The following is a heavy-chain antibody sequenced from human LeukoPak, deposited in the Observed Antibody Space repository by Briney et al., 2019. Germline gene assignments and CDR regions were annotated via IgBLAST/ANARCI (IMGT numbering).Heavy chain of an antibody. CDR1: GFTFGSYS. V-gene: IGHV3-21*01. CDR2: ISSSSSYI. Sequence: GGSLRLSCAASGFTFGSYSMNWVRQAPGKGLEWVSSISSSSSYIYYADSVKGRFTISRDNAKNSLYLQMNSLRAEDTAVYYCARDPAYYYDSSGYYPYYFDYWGQGTLVTVSS. CDR3: ARDPAYYYDSSGYYPYYFDY. J-gene: IGHJ4*02. D-gene: IGHD3-22*01.